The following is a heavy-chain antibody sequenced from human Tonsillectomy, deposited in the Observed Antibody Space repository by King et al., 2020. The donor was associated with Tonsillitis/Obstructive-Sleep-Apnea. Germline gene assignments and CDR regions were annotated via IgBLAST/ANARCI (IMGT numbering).Heavy chain of an antibody. J-gene: IGHJ4*02. V-gene: IGHV3-30*18. CDR3: AKDVDTATDY. CDR2: ISYDGSNK. D-gene: IGHD5-18*01. Sequence: VQLVESGGGVVQPGRSLRLSCAASGFTFSSYGMHWVRQAPGKGLEWVAVISYDGSNKYYADSVKGRFTISRDNSKNTLYLQMNSLRAEDTAVYYCAKDVDTATDYWGQGTLVTVSS. CDR1: GFTFSSYG.